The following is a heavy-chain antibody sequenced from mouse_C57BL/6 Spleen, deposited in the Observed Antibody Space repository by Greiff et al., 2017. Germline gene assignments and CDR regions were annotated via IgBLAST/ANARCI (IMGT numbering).Heavy chain of an antibody. V-gene: IGHV1-69*01. D-gene: IGHD1-1*01. CDR3: ARGGSYYGSSYGYFDV. CDR2: IDPSDSYT. CDR1: GYTFTSYW. Sequence: QVQLQQPGAELVMPGASVKLSCKASGYTFTSYWMHWVKQRPGQGLEWIGEIDPSDSYTNYNQKFKGKSTLTADKSSSTAYMQLSSLTSEDSAVYFCARGGSYYGSSYGYFDVWGTGTTVTVSS. J-gene: IGHJ1*03.